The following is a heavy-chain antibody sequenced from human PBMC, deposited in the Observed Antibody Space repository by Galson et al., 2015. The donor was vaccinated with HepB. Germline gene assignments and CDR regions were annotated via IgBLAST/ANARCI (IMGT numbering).Heavy chain of an antibody. Sequence: SLRLSCAASGFSFSRYNMNWVRQAPGTGPQWVSYISDNSRRTYYADSVQGRFIISRDNARNSLYLQMTSLRAEDTAVYYCARDHGYDFWSGYFMGYFDYWGQGALVTVSS. CDR2: ISDNSRRT. D-gene: IGHD3-3*01. J-gene: IGHJ4*02. CDR3: ARDHGYDFWSGYFMGYFDY. CDR1: GFSFSRYN. V-gene: IGHV3-48*01.